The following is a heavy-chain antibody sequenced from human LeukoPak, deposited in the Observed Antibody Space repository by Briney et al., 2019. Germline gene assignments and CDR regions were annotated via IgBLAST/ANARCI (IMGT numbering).Heavy chain of an antibody. J-gene: IGHJ6*03. CDR2: ISSSSSTI. Sequence: GGSLRLSCAASGFTFSSYSMNWVRQAPGKGLEWVSYISSSSSTIYYADSVKGRFTISRDNSKNTLYLQMNSLRAEDTAVYYCAKDYNYYGSGRNYYYMDVWAKGPRSPSP. CDR1: GFTFSSYS. D-gene: IGHD3-10*01. CDR3: AKDYNYYGSGRNYYYMDV. V-gene: IGHV3-48*01.